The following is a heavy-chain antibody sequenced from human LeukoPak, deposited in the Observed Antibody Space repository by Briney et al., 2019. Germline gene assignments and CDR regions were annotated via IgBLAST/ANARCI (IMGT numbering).Heavy chain of an antibody. J-gene: IGHJ5*02. Sequence: SETLSLTCTVSGGSISSYYWSWIRQPPGKGLEWFGYIYYSGSTNYNPSLKSRVTISVDTSKNQFSLKLSSVTAADTAVYYCARASYYLGWFDPWGQGTLVTVSS. CDR2: IYYSGST. V-gene: IGHV4-59*01. D-gene: IGHD3-22*01. CDR1: GGSISSYY. CDR3: ARASYYLGWFDP.